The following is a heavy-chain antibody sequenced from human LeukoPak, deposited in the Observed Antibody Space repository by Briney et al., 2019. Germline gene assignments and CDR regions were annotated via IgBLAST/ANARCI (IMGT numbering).Heavy chain of an antibody. CDR2: IDNDGRGT. D-gene: IGHD3-16*01. CDR3: ASLNYGPDY. J-gene: IGHJ4*02. CDR1: GFTFSSYW. Sequence: PGGSLRLSCAASGFTFSSYWMHWVRQAPGKGLVWVSRIDNDGRGTSYADSVKGRFTISRDNAKNRLYLQMNSLGAEDTAVYYCASLNYGPDYWGQGTLVTVSS. V-gene: IGHV3-74*01.